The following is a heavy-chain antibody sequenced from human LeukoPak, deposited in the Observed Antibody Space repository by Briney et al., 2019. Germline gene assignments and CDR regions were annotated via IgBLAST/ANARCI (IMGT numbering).Heavy chain of an antibody. Sequence: GGSLRLSCDAFGFTFRSHAMHWVRQPPGKGLEWVAFISYDGSTKTDVDSVTGRVTISRDNSKNTVYLQMNSLRAEDTALYYCGRDVSGSYSFDSLGQGTLVTVSS. D-gene: IGHD1-26*01. CDR2: ISYDGSTK. CDR3: GRDVSGSYSFDS. CDR1: GFTFRSHA. V-gene: IGHV3-30-3*01. J-gene: IGHJ4*02.